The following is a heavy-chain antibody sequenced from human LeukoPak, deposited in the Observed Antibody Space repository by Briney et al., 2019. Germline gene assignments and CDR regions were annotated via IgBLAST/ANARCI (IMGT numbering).Heavy chain of an antibody. CDR1: GGTFSSYA. CDR3: ARGSGYYNPFDY. Sequence: SVKVSCKASGGTFSSYAISWVRQAPGQGLEWMGGIIPIFGTANYAQKFQGRVTITTDESTSTAYMELSSLRSDDTAVYYCARGSGYYNPFDYWGQGTLVTVSS. CDR2: IIPIFGTA. D-gene: IGHD3-22*01. V-gene: IGHV1-69*05. J-gene: IGHJ4*02.